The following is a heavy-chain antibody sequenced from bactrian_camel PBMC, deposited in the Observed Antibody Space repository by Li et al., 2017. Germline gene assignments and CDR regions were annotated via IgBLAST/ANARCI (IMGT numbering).Heavy chain of an antibody. J-gene: IGHJ4*01. Sequence: HVQLVESGGGSAQPGGSLRLSCVASGYEFSTGCMGWFRQAPGEEREGVAVIDSLGTTNYADSVKGRFTISRDNAKNALYLQLNSLKSEDTAAYYCVRDISNCDSCFHDWGQGTQVTVS. CDR1: GYEFSTGC. V-gene: IGHV3S53*01. D-gene: IGHD1*01. CDR2: IDSLGTT. CDR3: VRDISNCDSCFHD.